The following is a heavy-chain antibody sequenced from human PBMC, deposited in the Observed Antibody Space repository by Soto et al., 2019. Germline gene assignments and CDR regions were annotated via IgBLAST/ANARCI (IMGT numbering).Heavy chain of an antibody. Sequence: PGGSLRLSCTASGFTFGDHGLSWVRQAPGRGLEWVGFIRSKRYGGTTEFAASVKGRFSISRDDSNTIACLQMNRLQSEDTAVYYCARGPRHCSGGSCYSIDYWGRGTLVTVSS. CDR2: IRSKRYGGTT. J-gene: IGHJ4*02. CDR3: ARGPRHCSGGSCYSIDY. V-gene: IGHV3-49*04. D-gene: IGHD2-15*01. CDR1: GFTFGDHG.